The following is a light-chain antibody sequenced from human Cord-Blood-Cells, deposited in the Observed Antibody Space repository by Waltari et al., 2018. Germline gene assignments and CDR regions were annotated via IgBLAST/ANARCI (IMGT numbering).Light chain of an antibody. J-gene: IGLJ3*02. CDR2: KDS. CDR3: QSADSSGTWV. CDR1: ALPKHY. V-gene: IGLV3-25*03. Sequence: SYELTQPPSVSVSPGQTARITCSGDALPKHYAYWYQQKPGQAPVLVIYKDSERPSGIPERFSGSSSGTTVTLNISGVQAEDEADYYCQSADSSGTWVFGGGTKLTVL.